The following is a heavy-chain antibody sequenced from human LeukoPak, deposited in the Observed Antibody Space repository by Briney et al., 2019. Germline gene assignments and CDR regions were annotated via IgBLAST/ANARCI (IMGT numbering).Heavy chain of an antibody. CDR1: GGSISSSSYY. Sequence: SETLSLTCTVSGGSISSSSYYWGWIRQPPGKGLEWIGSIFYSGSTYYNPSLQSRVTISVDTSKSQFSLKLSSVTAADTAVYYCARSTVTTWVGDFDYWGQGTLVTVSS. CDR2: IFYSGST. J-gene: IGHJ4*02. V-gene: IGHV4-39*01. CDR3: ARSTVTTWVGDFDY. D-gene: IGHD4-17*01.